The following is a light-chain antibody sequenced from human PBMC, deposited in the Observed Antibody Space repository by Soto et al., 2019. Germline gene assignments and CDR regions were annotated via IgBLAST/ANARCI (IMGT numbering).Light chain of an antibody. J-gene: IGLJ1*01. CDR2: DVS. CDR3: SSFRSSSTSYV. Sequence: QSVLTQPASVSGSPGQSITISCTGTSSDIGDSNYVSWYQQHPGKAPKLVIYDVSNRPSGVSNRFSGSKSANTASLTISGLQAEDEADYYCSSFRSSSTSYVFGTGTMLTVL. V-gene: IGLV2-14*03. CDR1: SSDIGDSNY.